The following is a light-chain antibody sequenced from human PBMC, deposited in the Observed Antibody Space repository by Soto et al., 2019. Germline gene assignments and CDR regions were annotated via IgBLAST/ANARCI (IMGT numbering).Light chain of an antibody. Sequence: EIVMTQSPATLSVSPGERATLSCRASQSVSRNLAWYQQKPGQAPRLLIYAASTRATGIPARFSGSGSGTEFTLTISSLQSEEFAVYYCQQSNNWPYTFGQGTKLEIK. CDR2: AAS. J-gene: IGKJ2*01. CDR1: QSVSRN. CDR3: QQSNNWPYT. V-gene: IGKV3-15*01.